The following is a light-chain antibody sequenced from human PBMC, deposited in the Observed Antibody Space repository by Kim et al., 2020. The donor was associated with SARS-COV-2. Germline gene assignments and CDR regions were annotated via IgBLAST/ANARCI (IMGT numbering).Light chain of an antibody. V-gene: IGLV2-14*03. CDR3: SSYTSSTTPYV. J-gene: IGLJ1*01. CDR1: SSDVGGYNY. Sequence: QSITISCTGTSSDVGGYNYVSWYQHHPGKAPKLMFFDVSNRPSGVSTRFSGSKSGNTASLTISGLQAEDEADYYCSSYTSSTTPYVFGTGTKVTVL. CDR2: DVS.